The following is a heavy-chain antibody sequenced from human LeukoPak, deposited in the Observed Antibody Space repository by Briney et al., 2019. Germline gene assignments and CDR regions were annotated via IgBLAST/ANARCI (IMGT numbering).Heavy chain of an antibody. V-gene: IGHV3-30*02. D-gene: IGHD1-7*01. J-gene: IGHJ3*02. CDR3: ARGSGVTGTTGVAFDT. CDR1: GFTFSNYG. CDR2: IRYDGGNE. Sequence: GGSLRLSCEASGFTFSNYGMHWVRQAPGKGLEWVAFIRYDGGNEHCADSVKDRFTISRDNSKNTLYLQMNSLRPEDTAVYYCARGSGVTGTTGVAFDTWGQGTMVTVSS.